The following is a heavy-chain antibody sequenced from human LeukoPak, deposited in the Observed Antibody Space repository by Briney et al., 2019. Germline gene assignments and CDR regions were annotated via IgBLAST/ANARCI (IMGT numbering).Heavy chain of an antibody. CDR3: ARDLYGTNTGIFDY. D-gene: IGHD4/OR15-4a*01. CDR1: GFTFSTYF. Sequence: GGSLRLSRAASGFTFSTYFMNWVRQAPGKGLEWVANIKQDGSEKYYVDSLKGRFTISRDNAKNSLYLQMNNLRAEDTALYYCARDLYGTNTGIFDYWGKGTLVTVSS. J-gene: IGHJ4*02. V-gene: IGHV3-7*01. CDR2: IKQDGSEK.